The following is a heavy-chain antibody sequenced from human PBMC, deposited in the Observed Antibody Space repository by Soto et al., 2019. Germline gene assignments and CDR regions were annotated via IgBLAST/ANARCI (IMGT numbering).Heavy chain of an antibody. D-gene: IGHD3-9*01. CDR2: IKQDGSEK. CDR1: GFTFSSYW. CDR3: ARSGSLRYFDWLLYY. V-gene: IGHV3-7*01. Sequence: PGGSLRLSCAASGFTFSSYWMSWVRQAPGKGLEWVANIKQDGSEKYYVDSVKGRFTISRDNAKNSLYLQMNSLRAEDTAVYYCARSGSLRYFDWLLYYWGQGTLVTVSS. J-gene: IGHJ4*02.